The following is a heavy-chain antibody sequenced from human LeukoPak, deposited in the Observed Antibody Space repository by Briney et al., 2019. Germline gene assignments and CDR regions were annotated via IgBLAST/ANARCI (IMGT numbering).Heavy chain of an antibody. J-gene: IGHJ5*02. CDR2: IIPILGIA. Sequence: SVKVSCKASGGAFSSYAISWVRQAPGQGLEWMGRIIPILGIANYAQKFQGRVTITADKSTSTAYMELSSLRSEDTAVYYCARAFEVDPWGQGTLVTVSS. V-gene: IGHV1-69*04. CDR3: ARAFEVDP. CDR1: GGAFSSYA.